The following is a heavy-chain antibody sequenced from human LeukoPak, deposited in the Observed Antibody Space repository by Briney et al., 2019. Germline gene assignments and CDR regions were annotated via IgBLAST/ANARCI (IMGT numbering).Heavy chain of an antibody. Sequence: SETLSLTCTVSGGSISSSSYYWGWIRQPPGKGLEWIGSIYYSGSTYYNPSLKSRVTISVDTSKNQFSLKLSSVTAADTAVYYCARHEDSSGWYYFDYWGQGTPVTVSS. J-gene: IGHJ4*02. CDR3: ARHEDSSGWYYFDY. CDR2: IYYSGST. CDR1: GGSISSSSYY. V-gene: IGHV4-39*01. D-gene: IGHD6-19*01.